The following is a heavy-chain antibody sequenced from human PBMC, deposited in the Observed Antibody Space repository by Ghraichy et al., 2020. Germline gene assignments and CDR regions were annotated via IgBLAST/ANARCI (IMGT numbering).Heavy chain of an antibody. Sequence: GGSLRLSCAASRFNFSNYAMTWVRQAPGKGLEWVSAISGSGGSTYYADSGKGRFTISRDTSKNTLYLQMNSLRAEDTAVYYCAKLFPRIVVVPAAGMDVWGQGTTVTVSS. D-gene: IGHD2-2*01. CDR3: AKLFPRIVVVPAAGMDV. V-gene: IGHV3-23*01. CDR2: ISGSGGST. CDR1: RFNFSNYA. J-gene: IGHJ6*02.